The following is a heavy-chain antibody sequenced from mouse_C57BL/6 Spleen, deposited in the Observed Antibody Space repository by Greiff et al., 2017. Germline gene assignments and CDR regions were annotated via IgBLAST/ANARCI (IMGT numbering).Heavy chain of an antibody. J-gene: IGHJ1*03. D-gene: IGHD2-1*01. Sequence: EVKLMESGGGLVQSGRSLRLSCATSGFTFSDFYMEWVRQAPGKGLEWIAASRNKANDYTTEYSASVKGRFIVSRDTSQSILYLQMNALRAEDTAIYYCARVYGNWYFDVWGTGTTVTVSS. CDR3: ARVYGNWYFDV. CDR1: GFTFSDFY. V-gene: IGHV7-1*01. CDR2: SRNKANDYTT.